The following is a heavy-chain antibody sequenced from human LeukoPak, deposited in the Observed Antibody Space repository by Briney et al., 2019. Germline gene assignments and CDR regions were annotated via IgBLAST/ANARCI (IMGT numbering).Heavy chain of an antibody. Sequence: GGSLRLSSAAPGFTFSSYEMNWVRQAPGKGLHWVSYISSSGSTIYYADSVRGRFTISRDNAKNSLYLQMNSLRAEDTAVYYCARTWNDDWFDPWGQGTLVTVSS. D-gene: IGHD1-1*01. CDR2: ISSSGSTI. V-gene: IGHV3-48*03. J-gene: IGHJ5*02. CDR1: GFTFSSYE. CDR3: ARTWNDDWFDP.